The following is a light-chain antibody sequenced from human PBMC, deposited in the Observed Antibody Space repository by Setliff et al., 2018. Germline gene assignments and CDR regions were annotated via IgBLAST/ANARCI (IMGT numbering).Light chain of an antibody. V-gene: IGLV2-14*01. Sequence: QSALTQPASVSGSPGQSITISCTGTSSDVGVYNSVSWYQQHPGKAPKLMIYEVSNRPSGISSRFSGSKSGNTASLTISGLQAEDEADYYCSSHTTSSTWVFCGGTK. J-gene: IGLJ3*02. CDR1: SSDVGVYNS. CDR3: SSHTTSSTWV. CDR2: EVS.